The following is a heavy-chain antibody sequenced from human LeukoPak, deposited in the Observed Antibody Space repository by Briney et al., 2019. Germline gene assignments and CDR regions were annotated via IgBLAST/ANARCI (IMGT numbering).Heavy chain of an antibody. J-gene: IGHJ4*02. CDR3: ARRDFWSGYYPYYFDY. V-gene: IGHV4-34*01. Sequence: SETLSLTCAVYGGSFSGYYWSWIRQPPGKGLEWIGEINHSGSTNYNPSLKSRVTISVDTSKNQFSLKLSSVTAADTAVYYYARRDFWSGYYPYYFDYWGQGTLVTVSS. D-gene: IGHD3-3*01. CDR1: GGSFSGYY. CDR2: INHSGST.